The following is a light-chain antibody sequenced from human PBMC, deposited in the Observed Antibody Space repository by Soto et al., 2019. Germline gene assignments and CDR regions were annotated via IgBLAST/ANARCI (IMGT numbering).Light chain of an antibody. CDR3: QSFESNLSSVG. CDR2: GNS. V-gene: IGLV1-40*01. CDR1: SSNIGAGYD. J-gene: IGLJ2*01. Sequence: QSVLTQPPSVSGAPGQRVTISCTGSSSNIGAGYDVHWYQQLPGTAPKLLIYGNSNRPSGVPDRFSGSKSGTSASLAITGAQAEGEGDYYRQSFESNLSSVGFRGGTKLPVL.